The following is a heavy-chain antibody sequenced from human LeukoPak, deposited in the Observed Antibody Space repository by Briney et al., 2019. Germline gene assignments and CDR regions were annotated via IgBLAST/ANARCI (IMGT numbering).Heavy chain of an antibody. CDR3: ASPLAASGLRAFDI. J-gene: IGHJ3*02. Sequence: SETLSLTCNVSGGSISSSSYHWGWIRQPPGKGLEWIGNIYDSGSSYYNPSLKSRVTISIDTSKNQFSLKLSSVTAADTAVYYCASPLAASGLRAFDIWGQGTMVTVSS. CDR2: IYDSGSS. CDR1: GGSISSSSYH. V-gene: IGHV4-39*01. D-gene: IGHD6-25*01.